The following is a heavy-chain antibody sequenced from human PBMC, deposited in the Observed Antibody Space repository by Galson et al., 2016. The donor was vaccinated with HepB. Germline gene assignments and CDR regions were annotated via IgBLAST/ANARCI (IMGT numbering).Heavy chain of an antibody. V-gene: IGHV3-30*04. J-gene: IGHJ4*02. CDR3: ARVDGFGEPLYFDY. Sequence: SLRLSCAAFGFTFSSYVMHWVRQAPGKGLEWVAVISYDATNKYYADSVKGRFTISRDNSKNTLYLQMNSLRAEETAVYYCARVDGFGEPLYFDYWGQGTLVTVSS. CDR2: ISYDATNK. CDR1: GFTFSSYV. D-gene: IGHD3-10*01.